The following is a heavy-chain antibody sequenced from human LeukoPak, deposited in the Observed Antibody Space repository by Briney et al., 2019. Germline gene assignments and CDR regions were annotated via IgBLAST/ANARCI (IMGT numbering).Heavy chain of an antibody. CDR2: ISAYNGNT. CDR3: ARDQNYYDSSGILDY. V-gene: IGHV1-18*01. J-gene: IGHJ4*02. CDR1: GGTFSSYA. D-gene: IGHD3-22*01. Sequence: ASVKVSCKASGGTFSSYAISWVRQAPGQGLEWMGWISAYNGNTNYAQKLQGRVTMTTDTSTSTAYMELRSLRSDDTAVYYCARDQNYYDSSGILDYWGQGTLVTVSS.